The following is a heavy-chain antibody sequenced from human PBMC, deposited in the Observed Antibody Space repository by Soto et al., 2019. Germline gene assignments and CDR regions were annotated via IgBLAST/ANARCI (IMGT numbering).Heavy chain of an antibody. CDR2: IYYSGST. CDR3: AARVVVAATRWAWFDP. V-gene: IGHV4-59*01. D-gene: IGHD2-15*01. Sequence: SETLSLTCAVYGGSFSGYYWSWIRQPPGKGLEWIGYIYYSGSTNYNPSLKSRVTISVDTSKNQFSLKLSSVTAADTAVYYCAARVVVAATRWAWFDPWGQGTLVTVSS. J-gene: IGHJ5*02. CDR1: GGSFSGYY.